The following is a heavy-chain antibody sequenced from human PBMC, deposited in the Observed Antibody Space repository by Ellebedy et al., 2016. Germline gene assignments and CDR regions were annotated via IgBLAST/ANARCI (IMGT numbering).Heavy chain of an antibody. CDR3: ARPSQDQLGHIDN. D-gene: IGHD2-2*01. Sequence: SETLSLTCTVSGGSIISTNFNWAWIRQPPGKGLEWIGSIYYSGTTYYNPSLKSRVTISVETSKNQFSLKLSSMTAADRAVYYCARPSQDQLGHIDNWGQGTLVTVSS. CDR1: GGSIISTNFN. CDR2: IYYSGTT. J-gene: IGHJ4*02. V-gene: IGHV4-39*01.